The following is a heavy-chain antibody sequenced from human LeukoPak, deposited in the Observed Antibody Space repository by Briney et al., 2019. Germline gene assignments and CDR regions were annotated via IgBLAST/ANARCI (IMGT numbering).Heavy chain of an antibody. CDR2: ISSTSSYI. D-gene: IGHD1-26*01. V-gene: IGHV3-21*04. CDR3: AKGGSYRAFDI. Sequence: GGSLRLSCAASGFTFSGYSMNWVRQAPGKGLEWVSSISSTSSYIYYADSVKGRFTISRDNSKNSLYLQMNSLRAEDTAVYYCAKGGSYRAFDIWGQGTMVTVSS. CDR1: GFTFSGYS. J-gene: IGHJ3*02.